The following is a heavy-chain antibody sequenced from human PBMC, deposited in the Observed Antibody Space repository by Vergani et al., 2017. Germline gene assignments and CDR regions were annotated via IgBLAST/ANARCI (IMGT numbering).Heavy chain of an antibody. CDR3: ARGPEYYDFWSGYYQY. Sequence: QVQLPQWGAGLLKPSETLSLTCAVYGGSFSGYYWSWIRQPPGKGLEWIGEINHSGSTNYNPSLKSRVTISVDTSKNQFSLKLSAVTAADTAVYYCARGPEYYDFWSGYYQYWGQGTLVTVSS. CDR1: GGSFSGYY. D-gene: IGHD3-3*01. CDR2: INHSGST. J-gene: IGHJ4*02. V-gene: IGHV4-34*01.